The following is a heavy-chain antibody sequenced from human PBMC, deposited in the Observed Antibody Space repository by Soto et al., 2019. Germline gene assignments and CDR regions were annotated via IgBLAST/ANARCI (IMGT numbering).Heavy chain of an antibody. J-gene: IGHJ4*02. CDR2: IGTTTSAI. V-gene: IGHV3-48*02. D-gene: IGHD2-21*01. Sequence: PGGSLRLSCAASGFTFSIYSMNWVRQAPGKGLEWLSYIGTTTSAISYADSVKGRFTISRDNAKNSLYLQMDSLRDEDTAVYYCARDHSCVFDYWGQGALVTVSS. CDR1: GFTFSIYS. CDR3: ARDHSCVFDY.